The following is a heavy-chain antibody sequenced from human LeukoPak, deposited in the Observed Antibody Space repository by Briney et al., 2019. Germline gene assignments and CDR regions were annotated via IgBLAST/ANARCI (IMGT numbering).Heavy chain of an antibody. J-gene: IGHJ3*02. D-gene: IGHD1-26*01. CDR2: INPNSGGT. V-gene: IGHV1-2*02. CDR1: GYTFTGQY. CDR3: ARDSGIYRDGFDI. Sequence: ASVKVSCKTSGYTFTGQYLHWVRQAPGQGLEWMGWINPNSGGTNYAQKFQGRVTMTRDTSITTAYMELSRLRSDDTAVYYCARDSGIYRDGFDIWGQGTMVTVSS.